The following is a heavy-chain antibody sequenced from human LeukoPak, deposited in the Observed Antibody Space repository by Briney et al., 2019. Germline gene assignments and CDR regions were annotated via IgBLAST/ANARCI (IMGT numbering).Heavy chain of an antibody. J-gene: IGHJ4*02. Sequence: PGGSLRLSCAASGFTFSSYGMHWVRQAPGKGLEWVAVILNDGSQEKYADSVKGRFTISRDNSKNTLFLQMNSLRAEDTAVYYCARLGGYNAPFRDWGQGTLVTVSS. V-gene: IGHV3-33*01. CDR2: ILNDGSQE. D-gene: IGHD5-24*01. CDR1: GFTFSSYG. CDR3: ARLGGYNAPFRD.